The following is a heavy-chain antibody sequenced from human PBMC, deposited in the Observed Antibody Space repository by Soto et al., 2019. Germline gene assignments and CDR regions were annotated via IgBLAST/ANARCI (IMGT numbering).Heavy chain of an antibody. CDR2: IIPIFGTA. CDR1: GGTFSSYA. J-gene: IGHJ6*02. CDR3: ARGRVVVVAATRAYYGMDV. Sequence: QVQLVQSGAEVKKPGSSVKVSCKASGGTFSSYAISWVRQAPGQGLEWMGGIIPIFGTANYAQKFQGRVTITADESTSTAYMELSSLRSEDTPVYYCARGRVVVVAATRAYYGMDVWGQGTTVTVSS. D-gene: IGHD2-15*01. V-gene: IGHV1-69*01.